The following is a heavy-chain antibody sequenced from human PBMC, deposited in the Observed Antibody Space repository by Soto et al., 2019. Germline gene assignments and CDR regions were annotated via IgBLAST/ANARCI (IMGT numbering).Heavy chain of an antibody. V-gene: IGHV4-31*03. Sequence: SETLSLTCTVSGGSISSGGYYWSWISQHPGKGLEWIGYIYYSGSTYYNPSLKSRVTISVDTSKNQFSLKLSSVTAADTAVYYCVRARPNNSYGNPTYFDYWGQGTLVTVSS. J-gene: IGHJ4*02. CDR1: GGSISSGGYY. D-gene: IGHD5-18*01. CDR3: VRARPNNSYGNPTYFDY. CDR2: IYYSGST.